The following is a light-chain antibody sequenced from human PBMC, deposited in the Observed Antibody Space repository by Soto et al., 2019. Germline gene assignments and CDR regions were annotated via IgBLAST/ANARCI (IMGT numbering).Light chain of an antibody. CDR1: SSDVGNSNY. J-gene: IGLJ2*01. CDR3: SSYTSSGTYVI. CDR2: DVS. V-gene: IGLV2-14*03. Sequence: QSLLTQPASVSGSPGQSITISCTGTSSDVGNSNYVSWYQQHPGKAPKLMIYDVSNRPSGVSNRFSGSKSGNTASLTISGLEAEDEADYYCSSYTSSGTYVIFGGGTKLTVL.